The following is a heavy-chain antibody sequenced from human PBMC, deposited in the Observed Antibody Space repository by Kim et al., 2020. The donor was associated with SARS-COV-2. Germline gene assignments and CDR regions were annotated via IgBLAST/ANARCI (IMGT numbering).Heavy chain of an antibody. Sequence: GGSLRLSCAASGFTFSSYGMHWVRQAPGKGLEWVAVISYDGSNKYYADSVKGRFTISRDNSKNTLYLQMNSLRAEDTAVYYCAKEAAAGTGFDYWGQGTLVTVSS. V-gene: IGHV3-30*18. CDR1: GFTFSSYG. D-gene: IGHD6-13*01. CDR2: ISYDGSNK. J-gene: IGHJ4*02. CDR3: AKEAAAGTGFDY.